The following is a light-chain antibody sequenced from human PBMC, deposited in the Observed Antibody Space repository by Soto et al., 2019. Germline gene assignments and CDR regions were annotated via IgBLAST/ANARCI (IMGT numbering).Light chain of an antibody. CDR2: GAT. Sequence: EIVLTQSPGTLSLSPGERATLSCRASQSVSSSYFAWYQQTPGQAPRLLIYGATSRATGIPGRFSSSESGTDFTLTISRLEPEDFAVYYCQQYGSSRTFGQGPKVAIK. CDR1: QSVSSSY. J-gene: IGKJ1*01. CDR3: QQYGSSRT. V-gene: IGKV3-20*01.